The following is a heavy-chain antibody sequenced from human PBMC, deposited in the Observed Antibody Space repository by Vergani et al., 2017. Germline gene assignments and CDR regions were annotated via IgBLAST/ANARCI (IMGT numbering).Heavy chain of an antibody. Sequence: QVQLQESGPGLVKPSETLSLTCAVSGYSISSGYYWGWIRQPPGKGLEWIGSIYHSGSTYYNPSLKSRVTISVDTSKNQFSLKLSSVTAAATAVYYCARSRQQLVRGYNWFDPWGQGTLVTVSS. D-gene: IGHD6-13*01. CDR1: GYSISSGYY. V-gene: IGHV4-38-2*01. J-gene: IGHJ5*02. CDR2: IYHSGST. CDR3: ARSRQQLVRGYNWFDP.